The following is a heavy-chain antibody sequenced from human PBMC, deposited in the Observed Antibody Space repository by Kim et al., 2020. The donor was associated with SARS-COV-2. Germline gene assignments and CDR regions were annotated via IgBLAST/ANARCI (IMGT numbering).Heavy chain of an antibody. CDR2: ISAYNGNT. V-gene: IGHV1-18*04. CDR1: GYTFTSYG. Sequence: ASVKVSCKASGYTFTSYGISWVRQAPGQGLEWMGWISAYNGNTNYAQKLQGRVTMTTDTSTSTAYMELRSLRSDDAAVYYCAGGGGNYDSRGYVWDWFDPWGQGTLVTVSS. J-gene: IGHJ5*02. D-gene: IGHD3-22*01. CDR3: AGGGGNYDSRGYVWDWFDP.